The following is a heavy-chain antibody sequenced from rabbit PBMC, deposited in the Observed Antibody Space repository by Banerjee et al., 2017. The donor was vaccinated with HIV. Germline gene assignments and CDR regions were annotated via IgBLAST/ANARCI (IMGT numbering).Heavy chain of an antibody. V-gene: IGHV1S45*01. CDR3: ARDGVYTGPDYDL. J-gene: IGHJ4*01. D-gene: IGHD4-2*01. CDR1: GLSFSSYW. CDR2: IAPDYGTT. Sequence: QEQLVESGGGLVQPEGSLTLTSTASGLSFSSYWMSWVRQAPGKGLEWIGYIAPDYGTTDYASWAKGRFTISKPSSTTVTLQMTSLTAADMATYFCARDGVYTGPDYDLWGPGTLVTVS.